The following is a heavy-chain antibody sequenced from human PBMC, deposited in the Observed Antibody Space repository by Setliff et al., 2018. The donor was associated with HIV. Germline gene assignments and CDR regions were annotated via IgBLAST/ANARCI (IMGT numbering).Heavy chain of an antibody. CDR3: AGEKNSSGYYFKGWGLGVFDF. CDR1: GGSISSGSYY. Sequence: SETLSLTCTVSGGSISSGSYYWSWVRQPAGKGLEWIGRIHTSGSTNYNPSLKSRVTISVDTSKNQFSLKLSSVTAADTAVYYCAGEKNSSGYYFKGWGLGVFDFWGQGTLVTVSS. D-gene: IGHD3-22*01. V-gene: IGHV4-61*02. CDR2: IHTSGST. J-gene: IGHJ4*02.